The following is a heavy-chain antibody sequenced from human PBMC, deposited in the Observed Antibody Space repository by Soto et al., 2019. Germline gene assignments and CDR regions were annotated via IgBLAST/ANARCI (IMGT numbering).Heavy chain of an antibody. J-gene: IGHJ3*02. CDR2: IYYSGST. V-gene: IGHV4-59*01. CDR1: GGSISSYY. Sequence: QVQLQESGPGLVKPSETLSLTCTVSGGSISSYYWSWIRQPPGKGLEWIGYIYYSGSTNYNPSLKSRVTISVDTSKNQFSLKLSSVTAADTAVYYCARDKNGDAFDIWGQGTMVTVSS. CDR3: ARDKNGDAFDI. D-gene: IGHD2-8*01.